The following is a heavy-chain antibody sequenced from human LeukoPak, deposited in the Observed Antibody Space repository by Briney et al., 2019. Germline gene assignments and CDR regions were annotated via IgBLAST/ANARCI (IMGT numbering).Heavy chain of an antibody. Sequence: SETLSLTCAVYGGSFSGYYWSWIRQPPGKGLEWIGEINHSGSTNYNPSLKSRVTISVDTSKNQFSLKLSSVTAADTAVYYCAREGIVGATDIDYWGQGTLVTVSS. CDR1: GGSFSGYY. V-gene: IGHV4-34*01. D-gene: IGHD1-26*01. CDR3: AREGIVGATDIDY. CDR2: INHSGST. J-gene: IGHJ4*02.